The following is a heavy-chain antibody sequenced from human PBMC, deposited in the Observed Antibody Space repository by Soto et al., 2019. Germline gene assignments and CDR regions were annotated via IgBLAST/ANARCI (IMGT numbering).Heavy chain of an antibody. V-gene: IGHV3-7*01. CDR3: ARDGAANYYYYYYYMDV. CDR1: GFTFSSYW. Sequence: GGSLRLSCAASGFTFSSYWMSWVRQAPGKGLEWVANIKQDGSEKYYVDSVKGRFTISRDNAKNSLYLQMNSLRAEDTAVYYCARDGAANYYYYYYYMDVWGKGTTVTVSS. CDR2: IKQDGSEK. D-gene: IGHD7-27*01. J-gene: IGHJ6*03.